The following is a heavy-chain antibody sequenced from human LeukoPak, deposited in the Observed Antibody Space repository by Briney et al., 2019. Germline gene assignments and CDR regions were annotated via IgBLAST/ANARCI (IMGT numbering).Heavy chain of an antibody. CDR1: GGSISSGGYY. V-gene: IGHV4-31*03. CDR2: IYYSGST. D-gene: IGHD2-15*01. J-gene: IGHJ4*02. Sequence: SETLSLTCTVSGGSISSGGYYWSWIRQHPGKGLEWIGYIYYSGSTYYNPSLKSRVTISVDTSKNQFSLKLSSVTAADTAVYYCARDRSGDSRHFDYWGQGTLVTVSS. CDR3: ARDRSGDSRHFDY.